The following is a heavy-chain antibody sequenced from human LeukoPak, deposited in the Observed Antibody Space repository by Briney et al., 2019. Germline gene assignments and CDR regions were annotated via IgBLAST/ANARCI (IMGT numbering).Heavy chain of an antibody. D-gene: IGHD1-14*01. CDR3: ARTSVSGGLDY. CDR2: IYTSGST. J-gene: IGHJ4*02. Sequence: PSETLSLTCTVSGGSISSGSYYWSWIRQPAGKGLEWIGRIYTSGSTNYNPSLKSRVTISVDTSKNQFSLKLSSVTAADTAVYYCARTSVSGGLDYWGQGTLVTVSS. CDR1: GGSISSGSYY. V-gene: IGHV4-61*02.